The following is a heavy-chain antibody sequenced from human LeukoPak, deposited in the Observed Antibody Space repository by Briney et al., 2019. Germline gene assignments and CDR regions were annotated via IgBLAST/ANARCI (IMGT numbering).Heavy chain of an antibody. CDR2: IDYSGSP. D-gene: IGHD4-4*01. CDR1: GASISSYY. Sequence: SETLSLTCTVSGASISSYYWGWIRQPPGKGLEWLGYIDYSGSPNYNPSLKSRVTISVDTSKNQFSLKLSSVTAADTAVYFCARHYPPDYTFDCWGRGTLVTVSS. CDR3: ARHYPPDYTFDC. V-gene: IGHV4-59*08. J-gene: IGHJ4*02.